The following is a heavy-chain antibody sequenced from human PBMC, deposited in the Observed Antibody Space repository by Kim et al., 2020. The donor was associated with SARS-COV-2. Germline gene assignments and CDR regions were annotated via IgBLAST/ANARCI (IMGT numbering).Heavy chain of an antibody. J-gene: IGHJ2*01. CDR1: GFTFSSYE. Sequence: GGSLRLSCAASGFTFSSYEMNWVRQAPGKGLEWVSYISSSGSTIYYADSVKGRFTISRDNAKNSLYLQMNSLRAEDTAVYYCARVLGPSGTPDIVVVVAALAWYFDLWGRGTLVTVSS. D-gene: IGHD2-15*01. CDR2: ISSSGSTI. CDR3: ARVLGPSGTPDIVVVVAALAWYFDL. V-gene: IGHV3-48*03.